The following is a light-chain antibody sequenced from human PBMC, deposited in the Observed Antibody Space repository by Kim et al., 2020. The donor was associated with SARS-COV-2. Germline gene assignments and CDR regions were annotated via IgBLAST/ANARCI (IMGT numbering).Light chain of an antibody. CDR1: SSDVGGYNF. CDR2: DVT. CDR3: SSYTSSYTFV. V-gene: IGLV2-14*04. J-gene: IGLJ1*01. Sequence: SPGQSITISCTGTSSDVGGYNFVSWYQQQPGKAPKFLIYDVTERPSGVSNRFSGSKSGNTASLTISGLQPEDEADYYCSSYTSSYTFVFGTGTKVTVL.